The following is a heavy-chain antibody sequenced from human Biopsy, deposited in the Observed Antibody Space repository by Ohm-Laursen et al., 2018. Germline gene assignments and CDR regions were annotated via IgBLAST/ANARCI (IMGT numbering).Heavy chain of an antibody. J-gene: IGHJ5*02. CDR2: IYYSGNT. CDR3: AREDYYTWFDP. CDR1: GGSINGGSYH. D-gene: IGHD2/OR15-2a*01. V-gene: IGHV4-61*01. Sequence: SETLSLTCTVSGGSINGGSYHWRWLRQPPGKGLEWIGYIYYSGNTHYNPSLKSRVTMSIDTSKNQFSLRLSSVTSADTAVYYCAREDYYTWFDPWGQGTLVTVSS.